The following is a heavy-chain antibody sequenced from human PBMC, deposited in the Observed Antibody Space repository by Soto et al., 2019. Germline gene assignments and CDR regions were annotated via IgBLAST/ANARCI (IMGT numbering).Heavy chain of an antibody. CDR2: IIPIFGTA. Sequence: SVKVSCKASGGTFSSYAISWVRQAPGQGLEWMGGIIPIFGTANYAQKFQGRVTITADESTSTAYMELSSLRSEDTAVYYCATSKIGITGTTCFDYWGQGTLVTVS. CDR3: ATSKIGITGTTCFDY. J-gene: IGHJ4*02. V-gene: IGHV1-69*13. D-gene: IGHD1-7*01. CDR1: GGTFSSYA.